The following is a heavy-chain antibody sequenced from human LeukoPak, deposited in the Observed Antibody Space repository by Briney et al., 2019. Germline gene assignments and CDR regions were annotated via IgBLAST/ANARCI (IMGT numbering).Heavy chain of an antibody. Sequence: SETLSLTCTVSGGSISSSSYYWGWIRQPPGKGLEWIGSIYYSGSTYYNPSLKSRVTISVDTSKNQFSLKLSSVTAADTAVYYCARGGWFNDYWGQGTLVTVSS. CDR3: ARGGWFNDY. V-gene: IGHV4-39*01. D-gene: IGHD6-19*01. J-gene: IGHJ4*02. CDR2: IYYSGST. CDR1: GGSISSSSYY.